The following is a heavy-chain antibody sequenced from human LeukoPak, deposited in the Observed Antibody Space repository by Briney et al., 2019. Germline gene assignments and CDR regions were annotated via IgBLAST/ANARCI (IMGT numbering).Heavy chain of an antibody. D-gene: IGHD4-17*01. V-gene: IGHV4-30-2*01. CDR2: IYHSGST. CDR3: ARVAVTTDIDF. CDR1: GGSISSGGYS. Sequence: SQTLSLTCAVSGGSISSGGYSWSWIRQPPGKGLEWIGYIYHSGSTYYNPSLKSRVTISLDTSKKQLSLKLSSVTAADSAIYYCARVAVTTDIDFWGQGTLVTVSS. J-gene: IGHJ4*02.